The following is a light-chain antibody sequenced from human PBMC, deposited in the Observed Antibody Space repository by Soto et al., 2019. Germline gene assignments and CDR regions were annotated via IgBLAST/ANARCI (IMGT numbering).Light chain of an antibody. V-gene: IGLV2-14*01. CDR2: GVS. Sequence: QSGLTQPASVSGSPGQSITISCSGTISDFVVYNYVSWYQQHPGKAPKLMLYGVSKRPSGVSNRFSGSKSGNTASLTISGLQAEDEADYYRSSHTTSSALQVFGTGTKVTVL. J-gene: IGLJ1*01. CDR1: ISDFVVYNY. CDR3: SSHTTSSALQV.